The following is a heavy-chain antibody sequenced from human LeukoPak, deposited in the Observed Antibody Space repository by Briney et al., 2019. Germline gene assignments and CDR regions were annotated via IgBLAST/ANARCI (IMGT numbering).Heavy chain of an antibody. CDR1: NYKFTTYG. J-gene: IGHJ6*03. Sequence: GASVKVSCKSSNYKFTTYGVSWVRQAPGQGLERMGWISTFNGNTNYAQKFQGRVTMTADISTSTAYMELRSLRSDDTAVYYCARDAHGTGTYYYYYYMDVWGKGTTVTISS. V-gene: IGHV1-18*04. D-gene: IGHD3-10*01. CDR3: ARDAHGTGTYYYYYYMDV. CDR2: ISTFNGNT.